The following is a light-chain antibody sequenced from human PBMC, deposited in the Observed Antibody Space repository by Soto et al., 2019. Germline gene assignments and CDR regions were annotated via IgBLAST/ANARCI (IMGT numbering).Light chain of an antibody. V-gene: IGKV3-20*01. CDR2: GAS. Sequence: EIVLTQSPATLSLSPGERATLSCRASQSVSSYLAWYQQKPGQAPRLLIYGASSRATGIPDRFSASGSGTDFTLTISRLEPEDFAVYYCQQYKTFGQGTKVDIK. CDR3: QQYKT. J-gene: IGKJ1*01. CDR1: QSVSSY.